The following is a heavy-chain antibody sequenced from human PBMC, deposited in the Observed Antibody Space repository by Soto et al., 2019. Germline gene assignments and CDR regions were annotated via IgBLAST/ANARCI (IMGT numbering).Heavy chain of an antibody. V-gene: IGHV3-30*18. CDR1: GFTFSEYG. CDR2: TSYDGRHP. J-gene: IGHJ6*02. CDR3: AKTRNSVINYNYYDNMDV. D-gene: IGHD3-10*01. Sequence: VQLVESGGGVVQPGGSLRLTCAASGFTFSEYGIHWVRQAPGKGLEWVAITSYDGRHPSYVDYVKCRFTISRDNSGNTAFLEMNRLRVEDTAVYYCAKTRNSVINYNYYDNMDVWGQGTTVTVSS.